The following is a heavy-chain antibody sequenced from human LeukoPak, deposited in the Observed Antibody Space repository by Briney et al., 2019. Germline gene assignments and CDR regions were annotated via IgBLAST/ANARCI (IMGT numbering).Heavy chain of an antibody. CDR1: GFTFSNAW. V-gene: IGHV3-48*04. J-gene: IGHJ6*04. CDR2: ISSSGSTI. CDR3: AELGITMIGGV. Sequence: GGTLRLSCAASGFTFSNAWMNWVRQAPGKGLEWVSYISSSGSTIYYADSVKGRFTISRDNAKNSLYLQMNSLRAEDTAVYYCAELGITMIGGVWGKGTTVTISS. D-gene: IGHD3-10*02.